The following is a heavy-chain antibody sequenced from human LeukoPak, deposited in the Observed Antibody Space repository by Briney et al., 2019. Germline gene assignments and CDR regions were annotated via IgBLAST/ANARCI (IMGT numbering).Heavy chain of an antibody. D-gene: IGHD2-2*01. Sequence: SVKVSCKASGGTFSSYAISWVRQAPGQGLEWMGRIIPIFGTANYAQKFQGRVTITTDESTSTAYMELSRLRSEDTAVYYCARDSIPYCSSTSCYVVDYWGQGTLVTVSS. CDR1: GGTFSSYA. CDR3: ARDSIPYCSSTSCYVVDY. CDR2: IIPIFGTA. J-gene: IGHJ4*02. V-gene: IGHV1-69*05.